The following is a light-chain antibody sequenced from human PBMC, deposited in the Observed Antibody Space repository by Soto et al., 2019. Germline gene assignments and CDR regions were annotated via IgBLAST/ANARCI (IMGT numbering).Light chain of an antibody. Sequence: DIQMTQSPSTLSASVGDRSTITCRASQSISSWLAWYQQKPGKAPKLLIYDASSLESGVPSRFSGSGSGTEFTLTISSLQPDDFATYYCQQYNSYSQYTFGQGTKVEIK. CDR1: QSISSW. CDR3: QQYNSYSQYT. V-gene: IGKV1-5*01. CDR2: DAS. J-gene: IGKJ2*01.